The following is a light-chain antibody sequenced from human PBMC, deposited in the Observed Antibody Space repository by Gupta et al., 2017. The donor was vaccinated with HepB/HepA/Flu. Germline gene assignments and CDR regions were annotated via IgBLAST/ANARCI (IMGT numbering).Light chain of an antibody. CDR3: QQSCRPLRFS. V-gene: IGKV1-39*01. CDR2: AAS. CDR1: QDIGNC. J-gene: IGKJ2*03. Sequence: EIQMTQSPSALYASIGERITITCRASQDIGNCLNWYQQKPGKAPKVLSYAASRLRMVFPSRFSGGGSGTDFTLTINSLQPEDFATYYCQQSCRPLRFSFGQGTKVHI.